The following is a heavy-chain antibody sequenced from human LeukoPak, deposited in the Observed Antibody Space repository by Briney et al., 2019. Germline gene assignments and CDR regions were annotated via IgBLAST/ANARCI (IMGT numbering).Heavy chain of an antibody. CDR2: MNEDGSTK. Sequence: PGGSLRLSCAGSGFLFNTNWMTWVRQAPGKGLEWVANMNEDGSTKNYVDSVKGRFTISRDNAQNSLFLQINSLRAEDTAVYYCARDSGSNALDIWGQGTMVTVSS. CDR1: GFLFNTNW. CDR3: ARDSGSNALDI. D-gene: IGHD6-13*01. V-gene: IGHV3-7*01. J-gene: IGHJ3*02.